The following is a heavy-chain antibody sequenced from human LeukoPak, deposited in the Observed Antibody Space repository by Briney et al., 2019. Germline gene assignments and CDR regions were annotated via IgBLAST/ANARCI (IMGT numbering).Heavy chain of an antibody. CDR3: ARPAYCGGNCYYFPDY. CDR1: GFTFSDYF. Sequence: GGSLRLSCAASGFTFSDYFMSWIRQGPGKGLEWVSHIDSSGTIYYADSVKGRATIPRDNAKNSLYLQMNSLRAEDTAVYYCARPAYCGGNCYYFPDYWGQGTLVTVSS. J-gene: IGHJ4*02. D-gene: IGHD2-21*02. CDR2: IDSSGTI. V-gene: IGHV3-11*04.